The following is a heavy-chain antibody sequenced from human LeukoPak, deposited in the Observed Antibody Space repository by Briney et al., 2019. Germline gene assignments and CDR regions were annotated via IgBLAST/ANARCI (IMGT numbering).Heavy chain of an antibody. J-gene: IGHJ4*02. D-gene: IGHD3-22*01. CDR2: IYSGGST. CDR1: GFTVSNSY. V-gene: IGHV3-53*01. CDR3: AKGDITMIPD. Sequence: GGSLRLSCAASGFTVSNSYMSWVRQAPGKGLEWVSVIYSGGSTYYADSVKGRCTISRDNSKNTLYLQMNSLRAEDTAVYYCAKGDITMIPDWGQGTLVTVSS.